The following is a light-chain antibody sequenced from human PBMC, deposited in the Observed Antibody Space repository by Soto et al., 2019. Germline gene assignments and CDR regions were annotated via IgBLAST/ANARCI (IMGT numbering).Light chain of an antibody. CDR3: QQCNNWPLT. CDR1: QSVSSN. V-gene: IGKV3-15*01. Sequence: EIVMTQSPATLSVSPGERATLSCRASQSVSSNLAWYQQKPGQAPRLLIYGASTRATGIPARFSGSGSGTEFTLTIGSLQSEDFAVYYCQQCNNWPLTFGQGTKVDIK. CDR2: GAS. J-gene: IGKJ2*01.